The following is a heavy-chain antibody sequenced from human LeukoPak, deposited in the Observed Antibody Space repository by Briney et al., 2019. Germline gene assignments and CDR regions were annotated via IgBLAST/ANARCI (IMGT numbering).Heavy chain of an antibody. CDR3: ARGKVTRDWYFDL. J-gene: IGHJ2*01. D-gene: IGHD4-17*01. V-gene: IGHV4-34*01. CDR2: INRSGNT. CDR1: GGSFSDFH. Sequence: SETLSLTCTVYGGSFSDFHWSWISLPPGKGLEWIGEINRSGNTNYNPSLKSRVTISIDTSKNQFSLKLSSVTAADTAVYYCARGKVTRDWYFDLWGRGTLVTVSS.